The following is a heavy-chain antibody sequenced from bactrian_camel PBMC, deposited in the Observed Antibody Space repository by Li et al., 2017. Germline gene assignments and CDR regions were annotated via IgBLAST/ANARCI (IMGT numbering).Heavy chain of an antibody. CDR1: GFTVRTYA. D-gene: IGHD7*01. CDR3: AKGRPRLGLVAADLD. Sequence: VQLVESGGGLVQPGGSLRLSCAASGFTVRTYAMSWVRQVPGKGLEWVSGISGTDGKTYYADSVRGRFTISRDNAKNTLYLQLDSLRTEDTATYYCAKGRPRLGLVAADLDRGQGTQVTVS. V-gene: IGHV3S31*01. J-gene: IGHJ4*01. CDR2: ISGTDGKT.